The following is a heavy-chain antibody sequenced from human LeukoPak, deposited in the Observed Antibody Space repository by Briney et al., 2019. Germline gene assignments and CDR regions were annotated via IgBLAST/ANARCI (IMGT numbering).Heavy chain of an antibody. J-gene: IGHJ3*02. CDR3: ARGLVVVDLVDAFDI. Sequence: ASVKVSCKASGYTFTGYYMHWVRQAPGQGLEWMGWINPNSGGTNYAQKFQGRVTMTRDTSISTAYMELSRLRSDDTAVYYCARGLVVVDLVDAFDIWGQGTMVTVSS. V-gene: IGHV1-2*02. D-gene: IGHD2-21*01. CDR1: GYTFTGYY. CDR2: INPNSGGT.